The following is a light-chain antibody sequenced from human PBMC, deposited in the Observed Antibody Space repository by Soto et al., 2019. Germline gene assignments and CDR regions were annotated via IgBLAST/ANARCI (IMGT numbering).Light chain of an antibody. Sequence: EIVLTQSPATLSLSPGERATLSCRASQSISSYLAWYQQKPDQAPRLLIYDASNRATGIPARFSGSGSRTDFTLTISSLEPGDFAVYYCHQRSTWPFTFGPGTKVDIK. V-gene: IGKV3-11*01. CDR1: QSISSY. J-gene: IGKJ3*01. CDR3: HQRSTWPFT. CDR2: DAS.